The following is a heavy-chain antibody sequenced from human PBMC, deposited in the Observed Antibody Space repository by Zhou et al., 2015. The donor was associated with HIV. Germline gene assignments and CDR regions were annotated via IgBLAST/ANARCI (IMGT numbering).Heavy chain of an antibody. CDR3: ARDVARGSGSYYNVGGAFDI. CDR1: GGTFSSYA. Sequence: QVQLVQSGAEVKKPGSSVKVSCKASGGTFSSYAISWVRQAPGQGLEWMGGIIPIFGTANYAQKFQGRVTITADESTSTAYMELSSLRSEDTAVYYCARDVARGSGSYYNVGGAFDIWGQGTMVTVSS. J-gene: IGHJ3*02. V-gene: IGHV1-69*12. D-gene: IGHD3-10*01. CDR2: IIPIFGTA.